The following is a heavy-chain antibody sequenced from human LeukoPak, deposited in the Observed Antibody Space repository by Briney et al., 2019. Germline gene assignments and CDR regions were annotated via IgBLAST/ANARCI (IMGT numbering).Heavy chain of an antibody. D-gene: IGHD4-17*01. CDR1: GFTFSSYG. CDR2: IRYDGSNK. V-gene: IGHV3-30*02. Sequence: GGSLRLSCAASGFTFSSYGMHWVRQAPGKGLEWVAFIRYDGSNKYYADSVKGRFTISRDNSKNTLYLQMNSLRAEDTAVYYRARTLWVTTILWGQGTLVTVSS. J-gene: IGHJ4*02. CDR3: ARTLWVTTIL.